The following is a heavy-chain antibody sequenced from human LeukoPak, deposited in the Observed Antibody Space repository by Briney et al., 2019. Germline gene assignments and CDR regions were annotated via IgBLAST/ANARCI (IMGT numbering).Heavy chain of an antibody. J-gene: IGHJ4*02. CDR2: IYTTGST. CDR3: ASGIVGATTVDY. V-gene: IGHV4-4*07. D-gene: IGHD1-26*01. CDR1: GGSISTYS. Sequence: SETLSLTCSVSGGSISTYSWNCIRQPAGKGLEWIGRIYTTGSTNYNPSLKSRVTMSVDTSKNQFSLNLSSVTAADTAVYYCASGIVGATTVDYWGQGTLVTVSS.